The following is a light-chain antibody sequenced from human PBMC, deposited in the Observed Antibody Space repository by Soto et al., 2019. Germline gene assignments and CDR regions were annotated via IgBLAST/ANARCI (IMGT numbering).Light chain of an antibody. CDR2: DVS. J-gene: IGLJ1*01. CDR3: SSYTSSSTLWV. Sequence: QSALTQPASVSGSPGQSITISCTGTSSDVGGYNYVSWYQQHPVKAPKLMIYDVSNRPSGVSNRFSGSKSGNTASLTISWLQAEDEADYYCSSYTSSSTLWVFGTGTKLTVL. CDR1: SSDVGGYNY. V-gene: IGLV2-14*01.